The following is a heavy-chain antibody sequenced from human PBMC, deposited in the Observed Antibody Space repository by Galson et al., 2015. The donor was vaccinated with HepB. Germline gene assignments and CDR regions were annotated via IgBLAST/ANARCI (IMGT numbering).Heavy chain of an antibody. J-gene: IGHJ6*02. Sequence: SLRLSCAASGFTFSDHYMDWVRQAPGKGLEWVGRTRNKANSYTTRYAASVQGRFTIARDDSKNSLYLQINSLKTEDTDVYYCAMERRDYRDYAYYYHCMRVRGQGTTVTVSS. V-gene: IGHV3-72*01. CDR2: TRNKANSYTT. CDR3: AMERRDYRDYAYYYHCMRV. D-gene: IGHD4-17*01. CDR1: GFTFSDHY.